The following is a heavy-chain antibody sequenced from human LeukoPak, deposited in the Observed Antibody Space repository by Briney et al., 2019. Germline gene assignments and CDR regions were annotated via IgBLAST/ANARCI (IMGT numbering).Heavy chain of an antibody. Sequence: GGSLRLSCAASGFTFSSYAMSWVRQAPGKGLEWVLAISGSGGSTYYADSVKGRFTISRDNSKNTLYLQMNSLRAEDTAVYYCAKGGSRDGYNSFDYWGQGTLVTVSS. CDR1: GFTFSSYA. CDR3: AKGGSRDGYNSFDY. CDR2: ISGSGGST. J-gene: IGHJ4*02. V-gene: IGHV3-23*01. D-gene: IGHD5-24*01.